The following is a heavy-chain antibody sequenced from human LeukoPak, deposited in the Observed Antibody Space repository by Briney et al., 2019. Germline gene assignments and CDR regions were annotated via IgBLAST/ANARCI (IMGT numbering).Heavy chain of an antibody. D-gene: IGHD6-13*01. V-gene: IGHV3-30*18. CDR3: AKVPVASIAAAGYFDY. CDR1: GFTLSNAW. J-gene: IGHJ4*02. Sequence: GGALRLSCAASGFTLSNAWMSWVRQDPGKGLEWVAVIYYDGSNKYYADSVKGRFTISRDNSKNTLYLQMNSLRAEDTAVYYCAKVPVASIAAAGYFDYWGQGTLVTVSS. CDR2: IYYDGSNK.